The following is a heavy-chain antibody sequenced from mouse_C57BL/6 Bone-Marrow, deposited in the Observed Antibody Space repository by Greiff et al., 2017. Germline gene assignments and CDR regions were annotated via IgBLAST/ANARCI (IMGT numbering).Heavy chain of an antibody. V-gene: IGHV7-3*01. CDR1: GFTFTDYY. CDR2: IRNKANGYTT. Sequence: EVKLVESGGGLVQPGGSLSLSCAASGFTFTDYYMSWVRQPPGTALEWLGFIRNKANGYTTVYRASVQGRFPISSDNSQSILYLQMNVLRAEESATYYTARYDYNGSSYGYWYFDVWGTETTVTVSS. D-gene: IGHD1-1*01. J-gene: IGHJ1*03. CDR3: ARYDYNGSSYGYWYFDV.